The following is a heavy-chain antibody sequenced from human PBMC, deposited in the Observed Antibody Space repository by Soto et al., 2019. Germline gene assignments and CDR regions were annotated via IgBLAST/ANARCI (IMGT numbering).Heavy chain of an antibody. CDR1: GGSISSSSYY. CDR2: IYYSGST. Sequence: QLQLQESGPGLVKPSETLSLTCTVSGGSISSSSYYWGWIRQPPGKGLEWIGSIYYSGSTYYNPSLKSRVTISVDTSKNQFSLKLSSVTAADTAVYYCARPKYDTMVRGVPYMDVWGKGTTVTVSS. CDR3: ARPKYDTMVRGVPYMDV. D-gene: IGHD3-10*01. J-gene: IGHJ6*03. V-gene: IGHV4-39*01.